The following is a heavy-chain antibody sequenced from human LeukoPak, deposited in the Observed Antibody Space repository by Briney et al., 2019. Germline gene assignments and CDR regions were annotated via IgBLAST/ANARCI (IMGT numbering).Heavy chain of an antibody. CDR3: ARDRGSGWPLYYYYGMDV. D-gene: IGHD6-19*01. Sequence: GRSLRLSCAASGFTFSSYGMHWVRQAQGKGLEWVAVIWYDGSNKYYADSVKGRFTISRDNSKNTLYLQMNSLRAEDTAVYYCARDRGSGWPLYYYYGMDVWGQGTTVTVSS. V-gene: IGHV3-33*01. J-gene: IGHJ6*02. CDR2: IWYDGSNK. CDR1: GFTFSSYG.